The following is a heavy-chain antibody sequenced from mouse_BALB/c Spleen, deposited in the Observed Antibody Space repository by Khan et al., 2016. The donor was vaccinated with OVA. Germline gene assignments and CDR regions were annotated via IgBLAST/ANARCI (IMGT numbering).Heavy chain of an antibody. CDR3: TRPSYYGNPWFTY. D-gene: IGHD2-10*01. Sequence: EVKLLESGGGLVKPGGSLKLSCEVSGFAFNSYDMSWVRQTPEKRLEWVATISSTGSYTYYPGSVKGRFTISRDTARNTLYLQRRSLRSEDTALYYCTRPSYYGNPWFTYWGQGTLVTVSA. CDR1: GFAFNSYD. J-gene: IGHJ3*01. CDR2: ISSTGSYT. V-gene: IGHV5-9*02.